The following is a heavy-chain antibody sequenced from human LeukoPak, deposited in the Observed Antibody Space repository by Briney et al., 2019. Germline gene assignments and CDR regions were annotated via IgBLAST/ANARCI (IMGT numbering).Heavy chain of an antibody. D-gene: IGHD3-16*01. Sequence: PGGSLRLSCAASGFSFSSHEMNWVRQAPGKGLEWVSYIGGSSRGNAITYADSVKGRFTISRDNAENSLHLQMNSLRAEDTAVYYCARGERATFHYDYVWGSYPSDYWGQGTLVTVSS. J-gene: IGHJ4*02. CDR2: IGGSSRGNAI. V-gene: IGHV3-48*03. CDR1: GFSFSSHE. CDR3: ARGERATFHYDYVWGSYPSDY.